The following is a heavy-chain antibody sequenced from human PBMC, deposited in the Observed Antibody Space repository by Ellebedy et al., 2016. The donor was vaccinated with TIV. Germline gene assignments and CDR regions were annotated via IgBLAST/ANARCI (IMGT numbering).Heavy chain of an antibody. CDR1: GFIISGDW. CDR2: INPDGSAE. Sequence: GESLKISCAASGFIISGDWMSWVRQAPGKGLEWVAHINPDGSAEYYVDSVKGRFTISRDNAKRSLFLQMNSLRAEDTAIYFCARDPVGVGPAFDVWGQGTMVTVSS. V-gene: IGHV3-7*03. D-gene: IGHD4-23*01. J-gene: IGHJ3*01. CDR3: ARDPVGVGPAFDV.